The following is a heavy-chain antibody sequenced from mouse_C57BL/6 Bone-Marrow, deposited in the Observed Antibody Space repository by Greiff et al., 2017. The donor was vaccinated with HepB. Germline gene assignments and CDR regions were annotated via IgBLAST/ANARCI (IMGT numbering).Heavy chain of an antibody. CDR1: GYTFTSYW. CDR3: GRGDNYFDY. J-gene: IGHJ2*01. V-gene: IGHV1-52*01. CDR2: IDPSDCET. D-gene: IGHD3-3*01. Sequence: QVQLQQPGAELVRPGSSVKLSCKASGYTFTSYWMHWVKQRPIQGLEWIGNIDPSDCETHYNQKFKDKATLTVDKSSSTAYMQLSSLTSEDSSVYYCGRGDNYFDYWGQGTTLTVSS.